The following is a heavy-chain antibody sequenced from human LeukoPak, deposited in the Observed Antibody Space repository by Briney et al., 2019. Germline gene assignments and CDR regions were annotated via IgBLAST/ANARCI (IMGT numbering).Heavy chain of an antibody. D-gene: IGHD3-22*01. V-gene: IGHV4-59*01. J-gene: IGHJ3*02. Sequence: PSETLSLTCTVSGGSISSYYWSWIRQPPGKGLEWIGYIYYSGSTNYNPSLKSRVTISVDTSKNQFSLKLSSVTAADTAVYYCARDYYDRTGYHDAFDIWGQGTMVTVSS. CDR3: ARDYYDRTGYHDAFDI. CDR2: IYYSGST. CDR1: GGSISSYY.